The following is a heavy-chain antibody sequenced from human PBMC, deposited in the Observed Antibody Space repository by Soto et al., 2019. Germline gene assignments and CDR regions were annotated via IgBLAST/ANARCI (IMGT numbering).Heavy chain of an antibody. V-gene: IGHV1-69*06. CDR2: IIPIFGTA. D-gene: IGHD3-9*01. J-gene: IGHJ1*01. Sequence: SLNCSCKRVEGNLSCYAMSCVRQAPGQGLEWVGGIIPIFGTANYAQKFQGRVTITADKSTSTAYVELSSLRSENTAVYYCAAVLRYFDSLAYFQHWGEGTLVTVSS. CDR3: AAVLRYFDSLAYFQH. CDR1: EGNLSCYA.